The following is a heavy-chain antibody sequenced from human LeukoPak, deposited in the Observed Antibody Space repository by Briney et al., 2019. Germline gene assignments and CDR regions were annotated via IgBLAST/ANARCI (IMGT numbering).Heavy chain of an antibody. CDR1: GYTFTSYD. CDR3: ARGRGGYDLRQNWFDP. CDR2: MNPNSGNT. Sequence: ASVKVSCKASGYTFTSYDINWVRQATGQGLEWMGWMNPNSGNTGYAQKFQGRVTMTRNTSISTAYMELSSLRSEDTAVYYCARGRGGYDLRQNWFDPWGQGTLVTVSS. D-gene: IGHD5-12*01. V-gene: IGHV1-8*01. J-gene: IGHJ5*02.